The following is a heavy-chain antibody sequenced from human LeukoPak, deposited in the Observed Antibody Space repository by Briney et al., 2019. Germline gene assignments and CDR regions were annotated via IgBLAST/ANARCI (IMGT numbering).Heavy chain of an antibody. CDR2: INHSGST. V-gene: IGHV4-34*01. D-gene: IGHD6-19*01. Sequence: ASETLSLTCAVYGGSFSGYYWSWIRQPPGKGLEWIGEINHSGSTNYNPSLKSRVTISVDTSKDQFSLKLSSVTAADTAVYYCARQGYSSGHHTYWGQGTLVTVSS. CDR3: ARQGYSSGHHTY. CDR1: GGSFSGYY. J-gene: IGHJ4*02.